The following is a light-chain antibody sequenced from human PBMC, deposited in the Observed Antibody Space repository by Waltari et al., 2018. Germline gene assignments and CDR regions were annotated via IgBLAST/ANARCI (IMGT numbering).Light chain of an antibody. Sequence: QSVRTQPPSVSGAPGQRVTNPCTGGRPHNGAGHEVHRYQRLPGTAPQLLIYGNTTRPSGVPDRFSGSKSGTSASLAITGLQAEDEADYFCQSFDNYVSGGTVFGGGTKLAVL. CDR3: QSFDNYVSGGTV. CDR2: GNT. CDR1: RPHNGAGHE. V-gene: IGLV1-40*01. J-gene: IGLJ3*02.